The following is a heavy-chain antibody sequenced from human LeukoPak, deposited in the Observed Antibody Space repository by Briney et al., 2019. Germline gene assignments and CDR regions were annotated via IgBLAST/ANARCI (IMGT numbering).Heavy chain of an antibody. CDR2: IAPSVDTT. V-gene: IGHV1-46*01. Sequence: VKVCCKSSGFTFTNYLLHWVRQSPGQGLEWVGRIAPSVDTTNYAQKFRDRVTMTRDTSTSTVYMELRSLRSEDTAVYSCVREESGGYFDYWGQGTVDPVSS. CDR3: VREESGGYFDY. J-gene: IGHJ4*02. CDR1: GFTFTNYL. D-gene: IGHD2-8*02.